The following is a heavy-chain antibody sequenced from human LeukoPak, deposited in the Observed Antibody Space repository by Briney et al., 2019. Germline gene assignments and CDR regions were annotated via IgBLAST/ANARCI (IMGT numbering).Heavy chain of an antibody. D-gene: IGHD5/OR15-5a*01. V-gene: IGHV3-23*01. Sequence: GGSLRLSCAASGFTFSSYAMIWVRQAPGKGLEWVSVISGNGGGTYFADSVKGRFTISRDNSKTTLYLQMNSLRAEDTAIYYCAKGGSVTAPDDAFAIWDQGTMVTVSS. J-gene: IGHJ3*02. CDR3: AKGGSVTAPDDAFAI. CDR1: GFTFSSYA. CDR2: ISGNGGGT.